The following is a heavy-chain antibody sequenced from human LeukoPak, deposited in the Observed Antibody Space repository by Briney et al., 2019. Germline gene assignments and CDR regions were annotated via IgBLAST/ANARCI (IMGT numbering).Heavy chain of an antibody. CDR2: IYDSGST. J-gene: IGHJ4*02. D-gene: IGHD3-10*01. V-gene: IGHV4-39*02. CDR3: AREGFGLY. Sequence: SSETLSLTCTVSGGSIRSSYYYWGWIRQPPGKGLEWIGSIYDSGSTYYNPSLKSRVTISVDTSKNQFSLKLNSVTAADTAVYYCAREGFGLYWGQGTLVTVSS. CDR1: GGSIRSSYYY.